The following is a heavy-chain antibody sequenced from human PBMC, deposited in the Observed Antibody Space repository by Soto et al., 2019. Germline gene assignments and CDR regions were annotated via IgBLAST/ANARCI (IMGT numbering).Heavy chain of an antibody. CDR2: IIPIFGTA. J-gene: IGHJ6*02. V-gene: IGHV1-69*06. CDR1: GGTFSSYA. CDR3: ARDLYYGGYPRGYYGMDV. D-gene: IGHD4-17*01. Sequence: QVQLVQSGAEVKKPGSSVKVSCKASGGTFSSYAISWVRQAPGQGLEWMGGIIPIFGTANYAQKFQGRDTITAGKSKSKAYKELSSLGTGEMGVDYCARDLYYGGYPRGYYGMDVWGQGTTVTVSS.